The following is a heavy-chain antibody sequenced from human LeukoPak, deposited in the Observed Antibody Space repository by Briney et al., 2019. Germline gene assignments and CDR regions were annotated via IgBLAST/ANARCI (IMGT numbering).Heavy chain of an antibody. J-gene: IGHJ4*02. D-gene: IGHD6-13*01. V-gene: IGHV3-23*01. CDR1: GFTFNIYA. Sequence: PGGSLRLSCAASGFTFNIYAMSWVRQAPGKGLEWVSAISGSGGSTYYADSVKGRFTISRDNSKNTLYLQMNSLRAEDTAVYYCAKSSSSWSSAGDYFDYWGQGTLVTVSS. CDR3: AKSSSSWSSAGDYFDY. CDR2: ISGSGGST.